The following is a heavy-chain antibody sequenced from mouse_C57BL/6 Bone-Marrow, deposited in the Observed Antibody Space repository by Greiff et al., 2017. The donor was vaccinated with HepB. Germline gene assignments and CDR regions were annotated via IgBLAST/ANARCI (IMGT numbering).Heavy chain of an antibody. J-gene: IGHJ1*03. Sequence: EVQGVESGGGLVQPKGSLKLSCAASGFSFNTYAMNWVRQAPGKGLEWVARIRSKSNNYATYYADSVKDRFTISRDDSESMLYLQMNNLKTEDTAMYYCVRHGITTVVSDWYFDVWGTGTTVTVSS. D-gene: IGHD1-1*01. CDR2: IRSKSNNYAT. V-gene: IGHV10-1*01. CDR1: GFSFNTYA. CDR3: VRHGITTVVSDWYFDV.